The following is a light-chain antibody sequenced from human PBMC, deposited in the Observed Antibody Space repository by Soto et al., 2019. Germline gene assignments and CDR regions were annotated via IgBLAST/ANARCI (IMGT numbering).Light chain of an antibody. CDR1: SSNIGSNT. CDR2: TDN. Sequence: QSVLTQPPSTSGTPGQRVTISCSGSSSNIGSNTVNWYQQLLGTAPKLLIYTDNQRPSGVPDRFSGSKSGTSASLAISGLQSDDEADYYCAAWDDNLNGLYVFGPGTKVTVL. CDR3: AAWDDNLNGLYV. J-gene: IGLJ1*01. V-gene: IGLV1-44*01.